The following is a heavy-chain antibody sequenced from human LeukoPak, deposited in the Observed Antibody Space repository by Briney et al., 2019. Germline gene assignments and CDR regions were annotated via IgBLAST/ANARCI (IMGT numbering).Heavy chain of an antibody. J-gene: IGHJ5*02. Sequence: ASVKVSCKASGYTFTGYYTHWVRQGPGQGLEWMGWINPNSGGTNYAQKFQGRVTMTRDTSISTAYMELSRLRSDDTAVYYCAREVAGAGTNWFDPWGQGTLVTVSS. CDR1: GYTFTGYY. CDR3: AREVAGAGTNWFDP. CDR2: INPNSGGT. D-gene: IGHD6-13*01. V-gene: IGHV1-2*02.